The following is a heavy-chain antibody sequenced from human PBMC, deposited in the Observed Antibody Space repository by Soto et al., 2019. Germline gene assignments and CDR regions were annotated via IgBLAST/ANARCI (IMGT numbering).Heavy chain of an antibody. CDR3: ARGVGNHDAFDI. V-gene: IGHV1-69*06. J-gene: IGHJ3*02. CDR1: GGTFSSYA. D-gene: IGHD2-8*01. CDR2: IIPIFGTA. Sequence: SVKVSCKASGGTFSSYAISWVRQAPVQGLEWMGGIIPIFGTANYAQKFQGRVTITADKSTSTAYMELSSLRSEDTAVYYCARGVGNHDAFDIWGQGTMVTVSS.